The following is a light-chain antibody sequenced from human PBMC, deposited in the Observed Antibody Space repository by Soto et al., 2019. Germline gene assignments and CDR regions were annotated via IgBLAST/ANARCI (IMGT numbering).Light chain of an antibody. Sequence: EIVMTQSPATLSVSPGERATLSCRASQSVSSNLAWYQQKPGQAPRLLIYGASTRATGIPARFSGSGSGTEFTLTISSLQSEEFAVYSCQQYNNWPPVTFGQGTKVEIK. CDR3: QQYNNWPPVT. CDR2: GAS. CDR1: QSVSSN. V-gene: IGKV3-15*01. J-gene: IGKJ1*01.